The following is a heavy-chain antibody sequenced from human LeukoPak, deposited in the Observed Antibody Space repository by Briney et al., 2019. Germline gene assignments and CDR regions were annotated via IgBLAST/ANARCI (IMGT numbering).Heavy chain of an antibody. CDR3: AKDANYYGSGTFDY. CDR2: ISGSGGST. CDR1: GFTFSSYA. D-gene: IGHD3-10*01. J-gene: IGHJ4*02. Sequence: GESLRLSCAASGFTFSSYAMSWVRQAPGNGLEWVSAISGSGGSTYYADSVKGRFTISRDNSKNTLYLQMNSLRAEDTAVYYCAKDANYYGSGTFDYWGQGTLVTVPS. V-gene: IGHV3-23*01.